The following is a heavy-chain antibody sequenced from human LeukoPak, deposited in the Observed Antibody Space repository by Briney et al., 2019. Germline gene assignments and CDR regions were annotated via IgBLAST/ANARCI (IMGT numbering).Heavy chain of an antibody. CDR1: GFTFSSYS. CDR2: ISNTATII. CDR3: ARDGSANY. V-gene: IGHV3-48*04. Sequence: GGSLRLSCAASGFTFSSYSMNWVRQAPGKGLEWVSYISNTATIIYYADSVKGRFTISRDNAKNSLYLQMNSLRAEDTAVYYCARDGSANYWGQGTLVTVSS. J-gene: IGHJ4*02.